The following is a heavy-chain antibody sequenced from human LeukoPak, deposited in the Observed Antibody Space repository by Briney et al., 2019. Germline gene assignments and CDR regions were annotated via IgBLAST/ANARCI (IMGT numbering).Heavy chain of an antibody. J-gene: IGHJ4*02. CDR1: GFIFGSYG. CDR2: ISGSGGGT. V-gene: IGHV3-23*01. D-gene: IGHD1-20*01. Sequence: GGSLRLSCAASGFIFGSYGMSSVRQAPGKGLEWVSGISGSGGGTYYADSVKGRFTISRDNSKNTLYLQMNSLRAEDTAVYYCAKGALYNWNDVWGQGTLVTVSS. CDR3: AKGALYNWNDV.